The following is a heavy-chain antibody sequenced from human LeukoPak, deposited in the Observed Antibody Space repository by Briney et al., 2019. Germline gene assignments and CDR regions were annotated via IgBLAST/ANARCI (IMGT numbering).Heavy chain of an antibody. CDR2: IYSSGGT. J-gene: IGHJ4*02. V-gene: IGHV4-39*01. Sequence: KPSETLSLTCSVSGGSISRSSYYWGWIRQPPGKGLEWIGCIYSSGGTYYNPSLMSRLTISVETSKSQFSLKLSSVTAADTAVYYCARHAHSSGSYYFDYWGQGTLVTVSS. CDR1: GGSISRSSYY. CDR3: ARHAHSSGSYYFDY. D-gene: IGHD6-19*01.